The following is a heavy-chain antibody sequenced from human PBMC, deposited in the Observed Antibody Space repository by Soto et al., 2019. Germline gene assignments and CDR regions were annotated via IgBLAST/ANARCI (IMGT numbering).Heavy chain of an antibody. CDR2: ISAYNGNA. J-gene: IGHJ6*02. CDR1: GYTFTSYG. CDR3: ARAPTGGAAAGTSYFYYGMDV. D-gene: IGHD6-13*01. V-gene: IGHV1-18*01. Sequence: QVQLVQSGAEVKKPGASVKVSCKASGYTFTSYGISWVRQAPGQVLEWRGWISAYNGNANYAQKLQGRVTMTTDTPASTAYMGLRCPRSDETAVYYCARAPTGGAAAGTSYFYYGMDVWGQGTTVTVSS.